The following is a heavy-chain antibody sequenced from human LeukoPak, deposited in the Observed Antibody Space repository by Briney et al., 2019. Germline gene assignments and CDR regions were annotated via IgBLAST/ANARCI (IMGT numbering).Heavy chain of an antibody. D-gene: IGHD6-6*01. V-gene: IGHV3-7*02. CDR2: IKQDGSEK. CDR1: GGTFSSYG. J-gene: IGHJ5*02. CDR3: ARASSRGWFDP. Sequence: GGSVRLSCTASGGTFSSYGMSWVRQAPGQGLEWMAKIKQDGSEKYYVDSVKGRFTISRDNAKNSLYLQMNSLRAEDTAVYYCARASSRGWFDPWGQGTLVTVSS.